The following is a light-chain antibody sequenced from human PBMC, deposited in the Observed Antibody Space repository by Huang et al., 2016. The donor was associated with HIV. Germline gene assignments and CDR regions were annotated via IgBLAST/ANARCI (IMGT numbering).Light chain of an antibody. J-gene: IGKJ2*01. CDR1: QSIRTY. CDR3: QQSFTIPYT. Sequence: DIQMTQSPSSLSASVGDRITVTCRASQSIRTYLNWYQRRPGRAPNLLIHSASSLQSGGPTRFSASGSGTHFTLNITGLRPEDFAVYYCQQSFTIPYTFGQGTQLDLK. V-gene: IGKV1-39*01. CDR2: SAS.